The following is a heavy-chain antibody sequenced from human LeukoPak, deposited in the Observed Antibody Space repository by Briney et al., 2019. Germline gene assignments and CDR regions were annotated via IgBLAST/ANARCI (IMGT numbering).Heavy chain of an antibody. CDR2: INPNSGGT. V-gene: IGHV1-2*02. J-gene: IGHJ6*02. CDR3: ARGGPSSDNNWGWAPGYYYYGMDV. CDR1: GYTFTGYY. D-gene: IGHD7-27*01. Sequence: GASVKVSCKASGYTFTGYYMHWVRQAPGQGLEWMGWINPNSGGTNYAQKFQGRVTMTRDTSISTAYMELSSLRSEDTAVYYCARGGPSSDNNWGWAPGYYYYGMDVWGQGTTVTVSS.